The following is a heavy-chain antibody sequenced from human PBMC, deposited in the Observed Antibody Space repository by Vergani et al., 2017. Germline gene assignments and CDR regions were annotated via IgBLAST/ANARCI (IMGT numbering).Heavy chain of an antibody. Sequence: QVQLVESGGGVVQPGRSLRLSCAASGFTFSSYAMHWVRQAPGKGLEWVAVISYDGSNKYYADSVKGRFTISRDNSKNTLYLQMNSLRAEDTAVYYCARAHIGQQPASSGMDVWGQGP. CDR3: ARAHIGQQPASSGMDV. V-gene: IGHV3-30-3*01. D-gene: IGHD6-13*01. CDR1: GFTFSSYA. J-gene: IGHJ6*02. CDR2: ISYDGSNK.